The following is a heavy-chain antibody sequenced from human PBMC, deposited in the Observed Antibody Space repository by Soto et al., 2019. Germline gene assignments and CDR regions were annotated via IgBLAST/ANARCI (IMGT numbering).Heavy chain of an antibody. V-gene: IGHV3-23*01. CDR2: VLQSGDGT. CDR1: GFTFYNYA. J-gene: IGHJ4*02. Sequence: EVQLLESGGGLVQPGGSLRLSCVASGFTFYNYAMTWVRLAPGKGLEWVSTVLQSGDGTFYADSVRGRFIISRDNSKNTLSLEMNSLRADDTGLYYCAISTGGFGGLFVVPSDYWGQGTLVTVSS. D-gene: IGHD3-16*02. CDR3: AISTGGFGGLFVVPSDY.